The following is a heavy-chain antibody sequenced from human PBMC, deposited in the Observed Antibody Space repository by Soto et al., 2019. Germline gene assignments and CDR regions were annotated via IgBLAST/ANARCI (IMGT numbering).Heavy chain of an antibody. D-gene: IGHD3-9*01. J-gene: IGHJ4*02. CDR3: GRRGDILRGYFDY. Sequence: SETLSLTCNVSGASLISSSGYYWGWIRQPPGKGLEWIGNIHYSGNTYYSPSVESRVTMSVDASKNQFSLKLRSVTAADTAVYYCGRRGDILRGYFDYWSQGTLVT. CDR2: IHYSGNT. CDR1: GASLISSSGYY. V-gene: IGHV4-39*01.